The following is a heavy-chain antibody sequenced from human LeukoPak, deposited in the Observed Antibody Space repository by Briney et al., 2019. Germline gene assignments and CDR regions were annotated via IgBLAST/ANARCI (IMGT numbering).Heavy chain of an antibody. CDR3: ARNRRTTVTTSSPLDY. V-gene: IGHV4-34*01. CDR2: INHSGST. Sequence: PSETLSLTCAVYGGSFSGYYWSWIRQPPGKGLEWIGEINHSGSTNYNPSLKSRVTISVDTSKNQFSLKLSSVTAADTAVYYCARNRRTTVTTSSPLDYWGQGTLVTVSS. D-gene: IGHD4-17*01. J-gene: IGHJ4*02. CDR1: GGSFSGYY.